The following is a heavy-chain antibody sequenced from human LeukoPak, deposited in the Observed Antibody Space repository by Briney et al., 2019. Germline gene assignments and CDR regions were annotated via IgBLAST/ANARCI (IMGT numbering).Heavy chain of an antibody. Sequence: PEGSLRLSCAASGFTFSDYYMSWIRQAPGKGLEWVSYISSSGSTIYYADSVKGRFTISRDNAKNSLYLQMNSLRAEDTAVYYCTTTIIVVVPAGRGTYLDYWGQGTLVTVSS. CDR1: GFTFSDYY. J-gene: IGHJ4*02. D-gene: IGHD2-2*01. CDR3: TTTIIVVVPAGRGTYLDY. V-gene: IGHV3-11*04. CDR2: ISSSGSTI.